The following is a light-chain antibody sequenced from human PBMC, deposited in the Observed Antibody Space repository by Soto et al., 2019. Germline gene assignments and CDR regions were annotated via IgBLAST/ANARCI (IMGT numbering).Light chain of an antibody. Sequence: DIQMTQSPSSLSASVGDRVTITCRASQDISIYLNWYQQKPGKAPKVLIYAASSLQSGVPSRFSGSGSGTDFTLTITSLQPEDFATYSCQQSYSTPFTFGPGTKVDIK. J-gene: IGKJ3*01. CDR3: QQSYSTPFT. V-gene: IGKV1-39*01. CDR2: AAS. CDR1: QDISIY.